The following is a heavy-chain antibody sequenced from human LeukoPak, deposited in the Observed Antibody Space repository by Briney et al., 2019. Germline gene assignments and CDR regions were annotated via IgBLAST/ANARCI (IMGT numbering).Heavy chain of an antibody. CDR2: ISAYNGNT. J-gene: IGHJ4*02. CDR3: AKDRIRGYVFWSGDY. V-gene: IGHV1-18*01. Sequence: ASVKVSCKASGYTFTSYGISWVRQAPGQGLEWMGWISAYNGNTNYAQKLQGRVTTTTDTSTSTAYMELRSLRSDDTAVYYCAKDRIRGYVFWSGDYWGQGPLVTFSS. CDR1: GYTFTSYG. D-gene: IGHD3-3*01.